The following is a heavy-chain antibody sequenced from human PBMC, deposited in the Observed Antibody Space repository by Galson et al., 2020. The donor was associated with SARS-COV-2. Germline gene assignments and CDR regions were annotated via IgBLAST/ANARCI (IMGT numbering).Heavy chain of an antibody. D-gene: IGHD3-10*01. Sequence: GGSLRLSCAASGFTFSSYGMHWVRQAPGKGLEWVAVISYDGSNKYYADSVKGRFTISRDNSKNTLYLQMNSLRAEDTAVYYCAKGPYYYGSGSYLVYWGQGTLVTVSS. CDR2: ISYDGSNK. V-gene: IGHV3-30*18. CDR1: GFTFSSYG. CDR3: AKGPYYYGSGSYLVY. J-gene: IGHJ4*02.